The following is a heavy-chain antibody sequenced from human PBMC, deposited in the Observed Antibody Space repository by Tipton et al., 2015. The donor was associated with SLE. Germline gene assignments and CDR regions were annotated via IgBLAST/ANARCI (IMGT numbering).Heavy chain of an antibody. CDR3: ATGGYYFDY. CDR2: IYHSGST. Sequence: TLSLTCVVSGYSITSDNYWDWIRQPPGKGLEWIGSIYHSGSTYYNPSFESRVTLSVDTSKNQFSLKLSSMTAADTAVYYCATGGYYFDYWGQGTLVTVSS. J-gene: IGHJ4*02. D-gene: IGHD3-10*01. CDR1: GYSITSDNY. V-gene: IGHV4-38-2*01.